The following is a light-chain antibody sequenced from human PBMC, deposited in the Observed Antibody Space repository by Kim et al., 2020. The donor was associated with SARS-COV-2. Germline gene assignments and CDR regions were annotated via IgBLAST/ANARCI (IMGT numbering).Light chain of an antibody. V-gene: IGKV3-11*01. J-gene: IGKJ2*01. CDR1: QSVATY. Sequence: EIVLTQSPATLSLSPGETATLSCRASQSVATYLIWYQQKPGQAPRLLIYDACNRATGIPARFSGSGSGTDFTLTISSLEPEDFAVYFSLQHSTWLHTSGTDTNLEI. CDR3: LQHSTWLHT. CDR2: DAC.